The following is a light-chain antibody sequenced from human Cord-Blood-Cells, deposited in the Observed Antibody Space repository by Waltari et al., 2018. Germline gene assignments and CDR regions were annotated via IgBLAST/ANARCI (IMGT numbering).Light chain of an antibody. CDR1: SSDVGGHNA. Sequence: SARTQRRSVSGSPGPSVAISCTGSSSDVGGHNAVPWYQQHPGKAPKLMIYDVSKRPSGVPDRFSGSKSGNTAALTISGLQAEDEADYYCCSYAGSYTWVFGGGTKLTVL. J-gene: IGLJ3*02. V-gene: IGLV2-11*01. CDR3: CSYAGSYTWV. CDR2: DVS.